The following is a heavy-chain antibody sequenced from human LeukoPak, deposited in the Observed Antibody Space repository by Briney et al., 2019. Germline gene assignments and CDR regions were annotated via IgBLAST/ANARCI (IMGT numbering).Heavy chain of an antibody. Sequence: SETLSLTCTVSGDSISSTSYYWGWIRQPPGKGLEWPGTIYYSGSTYYNPSLKSRVTISVDTSNNEFSLNLSSVTAADTAVYYWARQQSGHCTGGSCPGCGYWGQGTLVIVSS. CDR2: IYYSGST. CDR3: ARQQSGHCTGGSCPGCGY. V-gene: IGHV4-39*01. D-gene: IGHD2-15*01. CDR1: GDSISSTSYY. J-gene: IGHJ4*02.